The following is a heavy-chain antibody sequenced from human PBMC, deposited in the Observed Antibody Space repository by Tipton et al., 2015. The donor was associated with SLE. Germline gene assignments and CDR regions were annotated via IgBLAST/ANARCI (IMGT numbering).Heavy chain of an antibody. V-gene: IGHV5-51*03. D-gene: IGHD5/OR15-5a*01. CDR2: IYPGDSDT. Sequence: QSGPEVKKPGDSLKISCKGSEYNFTKYWIGWVRLMPGKGLEWMGFIYPGDSDTRYSPSFQGQVTFSADKSISTAYLQWSSLKASDTAIYYCARRGVYGSFDYWGQGIRVTVSS. J-gene: IGHJ4*02. CDR1: EYNFTKYW. CDR3: ARRGVYGSFDY.